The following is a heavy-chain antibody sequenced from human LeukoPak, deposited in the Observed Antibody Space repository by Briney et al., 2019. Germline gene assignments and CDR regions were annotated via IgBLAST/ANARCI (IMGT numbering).Heavy chain of an antibody. CDR2: IYYSGST. V-gene: IGHV4-39*07. D-gene: IGHD6-13*01. CDR1: GGSISSSSYY. CDR3: ARDWSSSWYLFKWFDP. Sequence: SETLSLTCTVSGGSISSSSYYWGWIRQPPGKGLEWIGSIYYSGSTYYNPSLKSRVTISVDTSKNQFSLKLSSVTAADTAVYYCARDWSSSWYLFKWFDPWGQGTLVTVSS. J-gene: IGHJ5*02.